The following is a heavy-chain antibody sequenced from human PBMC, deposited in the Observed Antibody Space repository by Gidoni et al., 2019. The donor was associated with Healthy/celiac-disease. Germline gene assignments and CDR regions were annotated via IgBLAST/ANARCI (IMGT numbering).Heavy chain of an antibody. CDR1: GFTFTNFA. CDR3: AKGEEWRQFRYFDV. Sequence: EVQLLESGGGLIQRGGSLRLSCAASGFTFTNFAMGWVRQAPGQGLEWVAAISGCGDSINYADSVKGRFTISRDNSKNTLYLRMNSLRADDTAVYYCAKGEEWRQFRYFDVWGRGTLVTVSS. CDR2: ISGCGDSI. V-gene: IGHV3-23*01. D-gene: IGHD3-16*01. J-gene: IGHJ2*01.